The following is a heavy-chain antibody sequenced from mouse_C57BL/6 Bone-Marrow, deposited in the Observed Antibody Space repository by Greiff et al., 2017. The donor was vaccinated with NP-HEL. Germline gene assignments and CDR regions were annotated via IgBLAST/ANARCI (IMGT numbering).Heavy chain of an antibody. J-gene: IGHJ2*01. D-gene: IGHD2-4*01. CDR2: INPNNGGT. V-gene: IGHV1-26*01. Sequence: EVQLHQSGPELVKPGASVKISCKASGYTFTDYYMNWVKQSHGKSLEWIGDINPNNGGTSYNQKFKGKATLTVDKSSSTAYMELRSLTSEDSAVYYGASHYDYDRGYYFDYWGQGTTLTVSS. CDR3: ASHYDYDRGYYFDY. CDR1: GYTFTDYY.